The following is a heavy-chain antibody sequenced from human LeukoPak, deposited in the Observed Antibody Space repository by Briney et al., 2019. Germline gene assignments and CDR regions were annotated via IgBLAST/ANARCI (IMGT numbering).Heavy chain of an antibody. J-gene: IGHJ3*02. Sequence: IPSQTLSLTCTVSGDSISSGDYYWSWIRQPAGKGLEWIGRISSSGSTNYNPSLKSRVTISVDTSKNQFSLKLSSVTAADTAVYFCARGPYSYDSSGAFDIWGQGTMVIVSS. CDR3: ARGPYSYDSSGAFDI. CDR2: ISSSGST. V-gene: IGHV4-61*02. CDR1: GDSISSGDYY. D-gene: IGHD3-22*01.